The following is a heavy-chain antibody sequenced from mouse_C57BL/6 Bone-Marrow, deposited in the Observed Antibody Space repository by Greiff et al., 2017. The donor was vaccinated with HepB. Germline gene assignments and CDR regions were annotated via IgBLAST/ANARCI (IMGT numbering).Heavy chain of an antibody. V-gene: IGHV5-4*01. J-gene: IGHJ4*01. D-gene: IGHD1-1*01. CDR3: ASNYYYGSSYVGNYAMDY. CDR2: ISDGGSYT. Sequence: EVQRVESGGGLVKPGGSLKLSCAASGFTFSSYAMSWVRQTPEKRLEWVATISDGGSYTYYPDNVKGRFTISRDNAKNNLYLQMSHLKSEDTAMYYCASNYYYGSSYVGNYAMDYWGQGTSVTVSS. CDR1: GFTFSSYA.